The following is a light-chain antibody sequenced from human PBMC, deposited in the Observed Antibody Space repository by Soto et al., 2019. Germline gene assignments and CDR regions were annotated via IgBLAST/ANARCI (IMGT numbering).Light chain of an antibody. CDR2: DAS. CDR3: QQYKDWPRT. Sequence: EIVMSLSPAALSVSKGETATLSCRASHNIYNDLAWYQQKPGQAPRLLLYDASIRATGIPARFSGSGSGTEFTLTINSLQSEDFAVYCCQQYKDWPRTFGQGTKVEIK. V-gene: IGKV3-15*01. J-gene: IGKJ1*01. CDR1: HNIYND.